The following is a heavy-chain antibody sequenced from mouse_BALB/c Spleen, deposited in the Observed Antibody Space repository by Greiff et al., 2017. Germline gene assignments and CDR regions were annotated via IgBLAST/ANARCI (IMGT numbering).Heavy chain of an antibody. CDR1: GFTFSSFG. Sequence: EVQRVESGGGLVQPGGSRKLSCAASGFTFSSFGMHWVRQAPEKGLEWVAYISSGSSTIYYADTVKGRFTISRDNPKNTLFLQMTSLRSEDTAMYYCAREGYDGWYFDVWGAGTTVTVSS. J-gene: IGHJ1*01. D-gene: IGHD2-2*01. CDR3: AREGYDGWYFDV. CDR2: ISSGSSTI. V-gene: IGHV5-17*02.